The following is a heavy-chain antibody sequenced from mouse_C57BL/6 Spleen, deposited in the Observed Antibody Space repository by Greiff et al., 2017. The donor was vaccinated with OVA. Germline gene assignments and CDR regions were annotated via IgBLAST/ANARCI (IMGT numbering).Heavy chain of an antibody. D-gene: IGHD2-1*01. J-gene: IGHJ4*01. CDR3: TRLRGIYYHTRDY. CDR1: GYTFTDYE. V-gene: IGHV1-15*01. CDR2: IDPETGGT. Sequence: VQLQQSGAELVRPGASVTLSCKASGYTFTDYEMHWVKQTPVHGLEWIGAIDPETGGTAYNQKFKGKAILTADKSSSTAYMELRSLTSEDSAVYYGTRLRGIYYHTRDYWGQGTSVTVSS.